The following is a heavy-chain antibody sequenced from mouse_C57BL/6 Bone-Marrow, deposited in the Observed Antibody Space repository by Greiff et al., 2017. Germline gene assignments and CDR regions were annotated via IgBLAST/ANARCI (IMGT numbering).Heavy chain of an antibody. D-gene: IGHD2-2*01. CDR2: ISNGGGST. V-gene: IGHV5-12*01. CDR1: GFTFSDYY. CDR3: ARQYGYGAMDY. Sequence: EVQGVESGGGLVQPGGSLKLSCAASGFTFSDYYMYWVRQTPEKRLEWVAYISNGGGSTYYPDTVKGRFTISRDNAKNTLYLQMSRLKSEDTAMYYCARQYGYGAMDYWGQGTSVTVSS. J-gene: IGHJ4*01.